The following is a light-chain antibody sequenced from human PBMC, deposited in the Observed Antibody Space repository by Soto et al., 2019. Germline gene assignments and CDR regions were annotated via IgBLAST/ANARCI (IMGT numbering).Light chain of an antibody. V-gene: IGKV3-15*01. CDR1: QSVSNN. J-gene: IGKJ1*01. Sequence: ILMTQSPATLSVSPGERATLSCRASQSVSNNLAWYQQKPGPAPRLLIYDASTRATGIPARFSGSGSGTEFTSTISGLQSEDFAVYYCQQYNNWPPWTFGQGTKLEIK. CDR3: QQYNNWPPWT. CDR2: DAS.